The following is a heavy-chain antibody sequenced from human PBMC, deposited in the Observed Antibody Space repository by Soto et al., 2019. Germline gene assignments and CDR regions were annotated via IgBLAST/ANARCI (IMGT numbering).Heavy chain of an antibody. CDR1: GFTFGDYA. V-gene: IGHV3-49*04. CDR3: TRCQLRFLELLPHDFDY. D-gene: IGHD3-3*01. J-gene: IGHJ4*02. Sequence: GGSMRLSCTASGFTFGDYAMSWVRPAPGKGLEWVGFIRSTAYGGTTEYAASVKGRFTISRDDSKSIAYLQMNSLKIEDTAVYYCTRCQLRFLELLPHDFDYWGQGTLVTVSS. CDR2: IRSTAYGGTT.